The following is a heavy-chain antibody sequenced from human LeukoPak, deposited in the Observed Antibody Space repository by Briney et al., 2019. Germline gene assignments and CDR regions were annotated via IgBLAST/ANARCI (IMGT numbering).Heavy chain of an antibody. CDR1: GFTFTSSA. Sequence: SVKVSCKASGFTFTSSAMQWVRQARGQRLEWIGWIVVGSGNTNYAQKFQERVTITRDMSTSTAYMELSSLRSEDTAVYYCAADQRAQRDYIGKVVPAALQGFDPWGQGTLVTVSS. V-gene: IGHV1-58*02. CDR2: IVVGSGNT. D-gene: IGHD2-2*01. CDR3: AADQRAQRDYIGKVVPAALQGFDP. J-gene: IGHJ5*02.